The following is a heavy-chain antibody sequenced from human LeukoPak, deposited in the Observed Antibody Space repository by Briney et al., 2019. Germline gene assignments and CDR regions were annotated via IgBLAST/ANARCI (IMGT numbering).Heavy chain of an antibody. J-gene: IGHJ4*02. CDR2: INPNSGGT. Sequence: ASVKVSCKASAYTFTGYYMHWVRQAPGQGLEWMGWINPNSGGTNYAQKFQGRVTMTRDTSITTAYMDLSRLTSDDTAVYYCASALPFQLVHWGQGTLVTVSS. V-gene: IGHV1-2*02. D-gene: IGHD6-13*01. CDR3: ASALPFQLVH. CDR1: AYTFTGYY.